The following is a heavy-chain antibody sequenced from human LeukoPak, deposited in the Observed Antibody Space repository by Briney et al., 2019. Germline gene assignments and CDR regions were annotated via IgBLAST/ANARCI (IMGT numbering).Heavy chain of an antibody. D-gene: IGHD3-9*01. CDR1: GYTFTSYG. V-gene: IGHV1-18*01. CDR2: ISAYNGNT. J-gene: IGHJ3*02. CDR3: ASPLRDYDILTGYYHDAFDI. Sequence: ASVKVSCKASGYTFTSYGISWVRQAPGQGLEWMGWISAYNGNTNYAQKLQGRVTMTTDTSTSTAYMELRSLRSDDTAVYYCASPLRDYDILTGYYHDAFDIWGQGTMVTVSS.